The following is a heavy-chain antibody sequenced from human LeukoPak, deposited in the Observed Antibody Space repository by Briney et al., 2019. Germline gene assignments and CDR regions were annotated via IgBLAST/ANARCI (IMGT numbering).Heavy chain of an antibody. V-gene: IGHV3-23*01. CDR1: GFTFSSYA. J-gene: IGHJ5*02. D-gene: IGHD3-22*01. CDR2: ISGSGGST. Sequence: GGSLRLSCAASGFTFSSYAMSWVRQAPGKGLEWVSAISGSGGSTYYADSAKGRFTISRDNSKNTLYLQMNSLRAEDTAVYYCARDSYYDSSLRWFDPWGQGTLVTVSS. CDR3: ARDSYYDSSLRWFDP.